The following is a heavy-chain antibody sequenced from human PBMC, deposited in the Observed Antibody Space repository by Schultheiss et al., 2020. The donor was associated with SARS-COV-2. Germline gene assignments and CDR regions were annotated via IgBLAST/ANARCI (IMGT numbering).Heavy chain of an antibody. D-gene: IGHD2-21*02. CDR2: ISSSGSTI. CDR1: GFTFRSYA. J-gene: IGHJ4*02. Sequence: GGSLRLSCAASGFTFRSYAMTWVRQAPGKGLEWVSYISSSGSTIYYADSVKGRFTISRDNAKNSLYLQMNSLRAEDTAVYYCARTVCGGDCYIDYWGQGTLVTVSS. CDR3: ARTVCGGDCYIDY. V-gene: IGHV3-48*04.